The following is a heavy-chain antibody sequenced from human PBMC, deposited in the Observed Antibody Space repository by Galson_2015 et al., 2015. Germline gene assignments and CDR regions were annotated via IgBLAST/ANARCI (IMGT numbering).Heavy chain of an antibody. CDR1: GDSVSNSAAS. CDR3: ARDTGWGFDY. CDR2: TYYRSQWSN. Sequence: CAISGDSVSNSAASWNWIRQSPSRGLEWLGRTYYRSQWSNSYAESVKSRIAVNPGTSKNQFSLHLTSVTPEDTAVYYCARDTGWGFDYLGQGTLVTVSS. V-gene: IGHV6-1*01. J-gene: IGHJ4*02. D-gene: IGHD1-14*01.